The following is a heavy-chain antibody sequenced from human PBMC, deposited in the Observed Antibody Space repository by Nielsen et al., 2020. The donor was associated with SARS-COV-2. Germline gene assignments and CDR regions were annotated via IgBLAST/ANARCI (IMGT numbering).Heavy chain of an antibody. CDR3: ARSGGYDYGY. CDR2: INAGNGNT. CDR1: GYTFASYA. Sequence: ASVKVSCKASGYTFASYAIHWVRQAPGQRLEWMGWINAGNGNTKYSQKFQGRVTITRDTSASTVYMELSSLRSEDTAVYYCARSGGYDYGYWGQGSLVTVSS. D-gene: IGHD5-12*01. V-gene: IGHV1-3*01. J-gene: IGHJ4*02.